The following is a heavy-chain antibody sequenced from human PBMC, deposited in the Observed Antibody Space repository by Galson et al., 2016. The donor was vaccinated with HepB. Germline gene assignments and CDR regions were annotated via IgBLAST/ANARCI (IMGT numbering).Heavy chain of an antibody. J-gene: IGHJ3*02. Sequence: LSLTCTVSGGSIRSYYWNWFRQPPGKALEWIGYVFYTGSSGYNPSLKSRVTISTDTSKNQFSLKLRSVTAADTAVYYCATHITVSMGYGAFDIWGQGTMVTVSS. CDR3: ATHITVSMGYGAFDI. D-gene: IGHD4-17*01. CDR2: VFYTGSS. CDR1: GGSIRSYY. V-gene: IGHV4-59*01.